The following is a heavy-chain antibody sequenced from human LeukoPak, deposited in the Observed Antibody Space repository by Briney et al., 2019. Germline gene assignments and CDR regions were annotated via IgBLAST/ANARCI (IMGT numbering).Heavy chain of an antibody. CDR1: GYGFTSYY. J-gene: IGHJ4*02. CDR3: ARRGDGGYFDY. Sequence: GGSLKISFKGSGYGFTSYYIGWVRPMPGKGLEWMGIIYPDDSDTRYSPSFQGQVSISADKSISTAYLQWSSLKASDNAIYYCARRGDGGYFDYWGQGTLVTVSS. D-gene: IGHD4-17*01. CDR2: IYPDDSDT. V-gene: IGHV5-51*01.